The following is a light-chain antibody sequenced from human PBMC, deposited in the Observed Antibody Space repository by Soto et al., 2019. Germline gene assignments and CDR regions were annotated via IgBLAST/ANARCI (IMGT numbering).Light chain of an antibody. J-gene: IGLJ2*01. Sequence: QSVLTQPASVSGSPGQSITISCTGTSSDVGGYNHVSWYQKHPGKAPKLMIYDVRDRPSGISNRFSGSKSGNTASLTISGLQAEDEADYYCSSYTSSTTSVLFGGGTKLTVL. CDR2: DVR. CDR3: SSYTSSTTSVL. CDR1: SSDVGGYNH. V-gene: IGLV2-14*01.